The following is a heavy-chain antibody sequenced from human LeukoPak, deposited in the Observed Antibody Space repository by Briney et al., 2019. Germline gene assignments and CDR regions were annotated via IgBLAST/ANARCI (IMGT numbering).Heavy chain of an antibody. CDR3: AKDSSSSNYYYGLDV. V-gene: IGHV3-23*01. Sequence: SLRLSXXXXGFTXXNXVMSWVRXAPGEGLEWVSSISGSGSNTNYADSVKGRFTISRDNSKNTLYLQMNSLRAEDTALYFCAKDSSSSNYYYGLDVWGQGTTVTVSS. D-gene: IGHD6-6*01. CDR1: GFTXXNXV. CDR2: ISGSGSNT. J-gene: IGHJ6*02.